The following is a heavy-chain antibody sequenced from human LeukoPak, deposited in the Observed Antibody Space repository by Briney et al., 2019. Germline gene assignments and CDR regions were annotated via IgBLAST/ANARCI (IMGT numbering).Heavy chain of an antibody. J-gene: IGHJ4*02. CDR3: AKSLRAIAARPNFDY. CDR2: ISGSGGST. V-gene: IGHV3-23*01. D-gene: IGHD6-6*01. Sequence: GGSLRLSCAASGFTFSSYAMSWVRQAPGKGLEWVSAISGSGGSTYHADSVKGRFTISRDNSKNTLYLQMNSLRAEDTAVYYCAKSLRAIAARPNFDYWGQGTLVTVSS. CDR1: GFTFSSYA.